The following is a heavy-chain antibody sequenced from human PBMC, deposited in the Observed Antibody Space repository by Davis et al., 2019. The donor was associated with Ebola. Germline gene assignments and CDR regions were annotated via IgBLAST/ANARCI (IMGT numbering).Heavy chain of an antibody. D-gene: IGHD3-9*01. CDR2: INSDGSST. Sequence: PGGSLRLSCAASGFTFSSYWMHWVRQAPGKGLVWVSRINSDGSSTSYADSVKGQFTISRDNAKNTLYLQMNSLRAEDTAVYYCARDDLTGMELRYFDWLSYYFDYWGQGTLVTVSS. CDR1: GFTFSSYW. CDR3: ARDDLTGMELRYFDWLSYYFDY. V-gene: IGHV3-74*01. J-gene: IGHJ4*02.